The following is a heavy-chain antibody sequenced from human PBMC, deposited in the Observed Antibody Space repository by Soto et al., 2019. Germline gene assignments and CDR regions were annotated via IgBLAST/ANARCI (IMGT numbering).Heavy chain of an antibody. D-gene: IGHD5-18*01. J-gene: IGHJ6*02. CDR1: GGTFSSYA. Sequence: SVKVSCKASGGTFSSYAISWVRQAPGQGLEWMGGIIPNFGTANYAQKFQGRVTITADESTSTAYMELSSLRSEDTAVYYCAGWVVLWLPSPYYYYGMDVWGQGTTVTVSS. CDR2: IIPNFGTA. CDR3: AGWVVLWLPSPYYYYGMDV. V-gene: IGHV1-69*13.